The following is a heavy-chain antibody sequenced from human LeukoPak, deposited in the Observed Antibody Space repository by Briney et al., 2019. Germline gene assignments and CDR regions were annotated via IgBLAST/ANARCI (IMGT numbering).Heavy chain of an antibody. J-gene: IGHJ4*02. CDR3: ADILTGYFDY. D-gene: IGHD3-9*01. Sequence: GGSLRLSCAASGFTFSSYAMSWGRQAPGKGLEWVSAISGRGGSTYYADSVKCRFTISRDNSKNTLYLQMNSLRAEATAVYYCADILTGYFDYWGQGTLVTVSS. V-gene: IGHV3-23*01. CDR2: ISGRGGST. CDR1: GFTFSSYA.